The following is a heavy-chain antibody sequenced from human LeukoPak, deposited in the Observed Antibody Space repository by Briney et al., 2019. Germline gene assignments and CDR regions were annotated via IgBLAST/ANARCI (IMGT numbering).Heavy chain of an antibody. D-gene: IGHD3-10*01. CDR3: ARSQNYYGSGDY. CDR1: GDSVSNGNYY. Sequence: SSETLSLTCTVSGDSVSNGNYYWSWLRQPPGKALEWIGYIYYTGSTYYNPSLEGRVTISVDTSRNQFSVRLSSVTAADTAVYYCARSQNYYGSGDYWSQGTLVTVSS. CDR2: IYYTGST. V-gene: IGHV4-61*01. J-gene: IGHJ4*02.